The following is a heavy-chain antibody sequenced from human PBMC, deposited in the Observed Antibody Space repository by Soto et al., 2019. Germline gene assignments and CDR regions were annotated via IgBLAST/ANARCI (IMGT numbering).Heavy chain of an antibody. CDR2: INPSGGST. D-gene: IGHD1-7*01. J-gene: IGHJ6*02. V-gene: IGHV1-46*01. CDR3: ARDPGITGTTVYGMDV. Sequence: SVKVSCKASGYTFTSYYMHWVRQAPVQGLEWMGIINPSGGSTSYAQKFQGRVTMTRDTSTSTVYMELSSLRSEDTAVYYCARDPGITGTTVYGMDVWGQGTTVTVS. CDR1: GYTFTSYY.